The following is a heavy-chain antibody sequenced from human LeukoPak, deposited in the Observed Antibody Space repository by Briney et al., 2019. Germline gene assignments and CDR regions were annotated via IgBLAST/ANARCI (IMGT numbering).Heavy chain of an antibody. D-gene: IGHD3-22*01. V-gene: IGHV3-66*02. CDR2: IYSGGST. CDR3: ASEDYYDSSGRSY. Sequence: GGSLRLSCAASGFTVSSNYMSWVRQAPGKGLEWVSVIYSGGSTYYADSVKGRLTISRDNSKNTLYLQMNSLRAEDTAVYYCASEDYYDSSGRSYWGQGTLVTVSS. CDR1: GFTVSSNY. J-gene: IGHJ4*02.